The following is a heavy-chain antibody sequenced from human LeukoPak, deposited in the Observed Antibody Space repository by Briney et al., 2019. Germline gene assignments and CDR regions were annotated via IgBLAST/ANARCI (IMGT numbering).Heavy chain of an antibody. CDR2: ISYDGSNK. J-gene: IGHJ1*01. Sequence: PGGSLRLSCAASGFTFSSYAMHWVRQAPGRGLEWVAVISYDGSNKYYADSVKGRFTISRDNSKSTLYLQMSSLRAEDTALYYCTGSYYYEYFQHWGQGTLVTVSS. V-gene: IGHV3-30-3*01. CDR1: GFTFSSYA. D-gene: IGHD3-22*01. CDR3: TGSYYYEYFQH.